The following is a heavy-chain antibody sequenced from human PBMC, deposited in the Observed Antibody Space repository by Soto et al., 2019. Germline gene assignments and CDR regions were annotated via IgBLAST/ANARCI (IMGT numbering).Heavy chain of an antibody. CDR3: ARGVATGP. Sequence: QVQLQESGPGLVKPSETLSLTCTVSGGSISSDYWSWIRQPPGQGLEWIGYIYYSGSTNYNPSLXGXAXXSVDTSKSRCCLKLSSGAAAEPAVYYCARGVATGPWGQGTLVTVSS. CDR2: IYYSGST. CDR1: GGSISSDY. V-gene: IGHV4-59*01. J-gene: IGHJ4*02. D-gene: IGHD5-12*01.